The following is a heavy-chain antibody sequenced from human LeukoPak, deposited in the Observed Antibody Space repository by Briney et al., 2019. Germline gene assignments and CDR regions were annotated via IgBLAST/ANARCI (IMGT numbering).Heavy chain of an antibody. D-gene: IGHD3-22*01. CDR2: VRYDGSNK. V-gene: IGHV3-30*02. J-gene: IGHJ2*01. CDR1: GFTFSSYG. CDR3: ARADRYDKNGHRSLYWYFDL. Sequence: PGGSLRLSCAASGFTFSSYGMHWVRQAPGKGLEWVAFVRYDGSNKYYVDSVKGRFTISRDNSKNTVYLQMHSLRAEDTAVYYCARADRYDKNGHRSLYWYFDLWGRGTLVTVSS.